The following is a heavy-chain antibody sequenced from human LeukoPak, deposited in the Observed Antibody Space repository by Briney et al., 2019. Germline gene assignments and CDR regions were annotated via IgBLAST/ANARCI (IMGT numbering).Heavy chain of an antibody. V-gene: IGHV3-74*01. CDR3: ARGGGYGGNSGWYFDL. Sequence: GGSLRLSCAASGFTFSSSWMHWVRQGPGKGLVCISRINSDGTYADSVKGRFTIPRDNASNTLYLQMDSLRAEDTAVYYCARGGGYGGNSGWYFDLWGRGTLVTVSS. CDR1: GFTFSSSW. J-gene: IGHJ2*01. CDR2: INSDG. D-gene: IGHD4-23*01.